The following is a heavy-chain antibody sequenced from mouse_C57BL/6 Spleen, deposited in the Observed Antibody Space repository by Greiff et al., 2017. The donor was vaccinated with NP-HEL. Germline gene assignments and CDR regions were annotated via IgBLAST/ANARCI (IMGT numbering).Heavy chain of an antibody. D-gene: IGHD2-3*01. CDR2: IDPETGGT. J-gene: IGHJ2*01. CDR3: TSYDGYPYYFDY. V-gene: IGHV1-15*01. Sequence: QVQLQQSGAELVRPGASVTLSCKASGYTFTDYEMHWVKQTPVHGLEWIGAIDPETGGTAYNQKFKGKAILTADKSSSTAYMELRSLTSEDSAVYYCTSYDGYPYYFDYWGQGTTLTVSS. CDR1: GYTFTDYE.